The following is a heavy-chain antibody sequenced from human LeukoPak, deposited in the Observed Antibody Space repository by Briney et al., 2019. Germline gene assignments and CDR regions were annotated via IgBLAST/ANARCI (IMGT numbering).Heavy chain of an antibody. CDR2: IIPIFGTA. Sequence: SVKVSCTASGGTFSSYAISWVRQAPGQGLEWMGGIIPIFGTANYAQKFQGRVTITADESTSTAYMELSSLRFEDTAVYYCASLPTGYCSSTSCYLPLDYWGQGTLVTVSS. CDR3: ASLPTGYCSSTSCYLPLDY. D-gene: IGHD2-2*01. CDR1: GGTFSSYA. V-gene: IGHV1-69*13. J-gene: IGHJ4*02.